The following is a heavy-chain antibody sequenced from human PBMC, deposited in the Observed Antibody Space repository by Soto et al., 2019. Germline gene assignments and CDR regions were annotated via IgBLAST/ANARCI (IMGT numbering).Heavy chain of an antibody. J-gene: IGHJ3*02. CDR1: GDSISSDNYF. V-gene: IGHV4-30-4*01. CDR3: AREVNVVALSDAFDI. CDR2: ISNRGTP. Sequence: QVQLQESAPGLVKPSQTLSLICTVSGDSISSDNYFWSWIRQPPGQGLEWIGYISNRGTPYYNPSLKSRVTISLDTSKNRFSLDMYSVTAADTAVYYCAREVNVVALSDAFDIWGQGTMVTVSS. D-gene: IGHD2-8*01.